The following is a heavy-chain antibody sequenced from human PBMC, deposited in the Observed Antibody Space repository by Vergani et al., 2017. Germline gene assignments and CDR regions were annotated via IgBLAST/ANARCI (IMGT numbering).Heavy chain of an antibody. Sequence: QVQLVQSGAEVKKPGASVKVSCKASGYTFTTYDINWVRQATGQGLEWMGWMNPISGNTGSAEKFQGRVTITRDTSISTAYMELSSLRSEDTAVYYCAREGDVDYGRPPYYYGMDVWGQGTTVTVSS. D-gene: IGHD4-17*01. V-gene: IGHV1-8*01. CDR3: AREGDVDYGRPPYYYGMDV. CDR2: MNPISGNT. J-gene: IGHJ6*02. CDR1: GYTFTTYD.